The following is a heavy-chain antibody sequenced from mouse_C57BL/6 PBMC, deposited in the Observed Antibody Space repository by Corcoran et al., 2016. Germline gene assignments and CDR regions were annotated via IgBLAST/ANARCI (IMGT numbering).Heavy chain of an antibody. Sequence: QVQLQQSGAELVKPGASVKISCKASGYAFSSYWMNWVKQRPGKGLEWIGQIYPGDGDTNYNGKFKGKATLTADKSSSTAYMQLSSLTSEDSAVYFCARYRLGRGYFDVWGTGTTVTVSS. CDR3: ARYRLGRGYFDV. J-gene: IGHJ1*03. D-gene: IGHD4-1*01. CDR1: GYAFSSYW. V-gene: IGHV1-80*01. CDR2: IYPGDGDT.